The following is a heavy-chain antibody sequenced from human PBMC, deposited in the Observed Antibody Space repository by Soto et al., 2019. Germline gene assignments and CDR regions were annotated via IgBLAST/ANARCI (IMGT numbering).Heavy chain of an antibody. CDR1: GFSFSTSAVG. J-gene: IGHJ4*02. CDR3: AHLYWAVSGTRYYFDY. D-gene: IGHD6-19*01. V-gene: IGHV2-5*02. CDR2: IYWDDDK. Sequence: QITLTESGPTLVKPTQTLTLTCTFSGFSFSTSAVGVGWIRQPPGKALEWLALIYWDDDKRYSPFLKSRLTITKATHTQHVLLTMTNMAPVDTGTYYSAHLYWAVSGTRYYFDYWGQGTLVTVSS.